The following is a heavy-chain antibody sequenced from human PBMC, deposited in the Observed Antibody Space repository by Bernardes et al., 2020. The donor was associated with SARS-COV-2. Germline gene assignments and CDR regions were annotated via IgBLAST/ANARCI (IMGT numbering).Heavy chain of an antibody. Sequence: SETLSLTCAVYGGSFSGYYWSWIRQPPGKGLEWIGEINHSGSTNYNPSLKSRVTISVDTSKNQFSLKLSSVTAADTAVYYCARGTRYCSSTSCYRGGFDPWGQGTLVTVSS. CDR1: GGSFSGYY. CDR3: ARGTRYCSSTSCYRGGFDP. D-gene: IGHD2-2*01. J-gene: IGHJ5*02. CDR2: INHSGST. V-gene: IGHV4-34*01.